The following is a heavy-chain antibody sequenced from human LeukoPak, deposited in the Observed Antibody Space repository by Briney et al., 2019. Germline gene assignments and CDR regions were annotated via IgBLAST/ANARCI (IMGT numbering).Heavy chain of an antibody. CDR1: GFTFNNHA. D-gene: IGHD2-2*01. J-gene: IGHJ4*02. CDR2: ISWKGETT. V-gene: IGHV3-20*01. CDR3: ARHRCSSTTCSFDS. Sequence: GGSLRLSCAPSGFTFNNHAMTWVRQTPGKGPEWVSLISWKGETTAYAESVRGRFTISRDNAKNSLYLHMNSLRPEDTAFYHCARHRCSSTTCSFDSWGQGSLVTVSS.